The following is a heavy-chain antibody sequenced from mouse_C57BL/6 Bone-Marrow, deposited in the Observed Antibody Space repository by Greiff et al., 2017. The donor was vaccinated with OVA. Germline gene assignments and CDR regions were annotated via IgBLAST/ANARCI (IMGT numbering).Heavy chain of an antibody. CDR3: ARIYYYGSSHGC. V-gene: IGHV5-4*01. D-gene: IGHD1-1*01. CDR2: ISDGGSYT. Sequence: EVQLVESGGGLVKPGGSLKLSCAASGFTFSSYAMSWVRQTPEKRLEWVATISDGGSYTYYPDNVKGRFTISRDNAKNNLYLQMSHLKSEDTAMYYCARIYYYGSSHGCWGQGTTLTVSS. J-gene: IGHJ2*01. CDR1: GFTFSSYA.